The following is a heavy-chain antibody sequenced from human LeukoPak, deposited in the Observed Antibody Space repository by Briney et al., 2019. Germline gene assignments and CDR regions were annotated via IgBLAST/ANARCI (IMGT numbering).Heavy chain of an antibody. CDR2: ISPNSGGT. D-gene: IGHD4-23*01. J-gene: IGHJ4*02. Sequence: GASVKVSCKASGYSFNDYYIHWVRQAPGQGLEWMGWISPNSGGTNYAQNFQGRVTMTRDTSITTAYMELSGLTSDDTALYYCARNYGGTSKYFDHWGQGTLVTVSS. CDR1: GYSFNDYY. V-gene: IGHV1-2*02. CDR3: ARNYGGTSKYFDH.